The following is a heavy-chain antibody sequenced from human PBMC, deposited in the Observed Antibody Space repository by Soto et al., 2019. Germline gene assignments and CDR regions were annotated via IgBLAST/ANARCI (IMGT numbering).Heavy chain of an antibody. CDR2: ISHDGSHE. Sequence: GGSLRLSCAASGLTFSTSAMHWVRQAPGKGLEWVAMISHDGSHEYYGDSVKGRFSVSRDNSHNILHLQMNSLRIEDTAVYFCARNTDHRLVRGWLDPWGQGTLVTVSS. D-gene: IGHD3-10*01. V-gene: IGHV3-30-3*01. CDR3: ARNTDHRLVRGWLDP. J-gene: IGHJ5*02. CDR1: GLTFSTSA.